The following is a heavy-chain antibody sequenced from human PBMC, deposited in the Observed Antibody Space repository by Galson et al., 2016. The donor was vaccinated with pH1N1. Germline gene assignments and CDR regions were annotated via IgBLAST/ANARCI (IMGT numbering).Heavy chain of an antibody. CDR3: ARDVAPPGHYAMDV. CDR1: GYTFTFTGYF. V-gene: IGHV1-2*06. J-gene: IGHJ6*02. Sequence: SVKVSCKASGYTFTFTGYFIHWVRQAPGQGLEFEWMGRINPYSGDTDFAQNFQGRVTMTRDTSIGTAYMEVSRLTSDDTAIYYCARDVAPPGHYAMDVWGQGTTVTVFS. CDR2: INPYSGDT.